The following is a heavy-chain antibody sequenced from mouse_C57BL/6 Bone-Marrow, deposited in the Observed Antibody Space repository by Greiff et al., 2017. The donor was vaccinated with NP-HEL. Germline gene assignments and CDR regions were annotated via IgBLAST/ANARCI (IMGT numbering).Heavy chain of an antibody. J-gene: IGHJ4*01. CDR3: ARDNPYAMDY. CDR1: GFTFSDFY. Sequence: EVHLVESGGGLVQSGRSLRLSCATSGFTFSDFYMEWVRQAPGKGLEWIAASRNKANDYTTEYSASVKGRFIVSRDTSQSILYLQMNALRAEDTAIYYCARDNPYAMDYWGQGTSVTVSS. CDR2: SRNKANDYTT. V-gene: IGHV7-1*01.